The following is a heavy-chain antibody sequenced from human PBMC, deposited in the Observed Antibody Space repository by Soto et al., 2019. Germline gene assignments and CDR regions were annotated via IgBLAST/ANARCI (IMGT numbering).Heavy chain of an antibody. Sequence: SETLSLTCAVYGGSFSGYYWSWIRQPPGKGLEWIGEINHSGSTNYNPSLKSRVTISVDTSKNQFSLKLSSVTAADTAVYYCARMRNYYDSSGYENWFDPWGQGTLVTVSS. J-gene: IGHJ5*02. CDR1: GGSFSGYY. V-gene: IGHV4-34*01. CDR3: ARMRNYYDSSGYENWFDP. CDR2: INHSGST. D-gene: IGHD3-22*01.